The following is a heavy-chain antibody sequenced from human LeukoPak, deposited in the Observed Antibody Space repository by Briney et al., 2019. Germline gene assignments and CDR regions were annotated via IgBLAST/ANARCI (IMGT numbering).Heavy chain of an antibody. CDR2: VYYSGST. J-gene: IGHJ4*02. Sequence: SETLSLTCTVSSGSIGSSSNYWGWIRQAPGKGLEWIGNVYYSGSTFYNPSLKSRVTISVDTSKNQFSLKLSSVTAADTAVYYCARQGVTHYYFDYWGQGTLVTVSS. CDR1: SGSIGSSSNY. D-gene: IGHD4-11*01. V-gene: IGHV4-39*01. CDR3: ARQGVTHYYFDY.